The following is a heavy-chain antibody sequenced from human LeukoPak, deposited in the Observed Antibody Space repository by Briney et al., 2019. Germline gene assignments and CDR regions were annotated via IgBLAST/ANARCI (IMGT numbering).Heavy chain of an antibody. J-gene: IGHJ4*02. CDR2: FYQRATV. CDR3: ARAFCVGECFVLHISFES. Sequence: PSETLSLTCNVSGYSISSGYFWGWVRQAPGKGLEWIGSFYQRATVHYNPSLKSRVTISLDTSKNHFSLNLRSMQATDTAVYYCARAFCVGECFVLHISFESWGQGTLVTVSS. D-gene: IGHD2-21*01. V-gene: IGHV4-38-2*02. CDR1: GYSISSGYF.